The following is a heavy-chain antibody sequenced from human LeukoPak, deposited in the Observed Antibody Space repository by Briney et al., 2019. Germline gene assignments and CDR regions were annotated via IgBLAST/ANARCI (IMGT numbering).Heavy chain of an antibody. D-gene: IGHD1-26*01. CDR3: AKDPSALGATPHYFDY. CDR2: ISGTGGST. CDR1: GFTFSRYA. V-gene: IGHV3-23*01. Sequence: PGGSLILSCAASGFTFSRYAMSWVRQAPGKGLEWVSGISGTGGSTYYADSVKGRFTISRDYSKNTLYLQMNSLRAEDTAVYYCAKDPSALGATPHYFDYWGQGTLVTVSS. J-gene: IGHJ4*02.